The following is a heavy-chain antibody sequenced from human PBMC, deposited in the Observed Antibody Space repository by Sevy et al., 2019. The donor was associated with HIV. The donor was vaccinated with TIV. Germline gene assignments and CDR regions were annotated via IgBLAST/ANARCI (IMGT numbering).Heavy chain of an antibody. CDR1: GGSFSGYY. CDR2: INHSGST. D-gene: IGHD6-13*01. J-gene: IGHJ4*02. Sequence: SETLSLTCAVYGGSFSGYYWSWIRQPPGKGLEWIGEINHSGSTNYNPSLKSRVTISVDTSKNQFSLKLSSVTAADTAVYYCARGEGIAAATSRYWGQRTLVTVSS. V-gene: IGHV4-34*01. CDR3: ARGEGIAAATSRY.